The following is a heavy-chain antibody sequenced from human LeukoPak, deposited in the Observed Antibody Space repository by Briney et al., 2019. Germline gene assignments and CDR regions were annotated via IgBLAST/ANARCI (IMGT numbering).Heavy chain of an antibody. V-gene: IGHV4-39*07. CDR1: GGSISSSSYY. CDR2: IYYSGST. D-gene: IGHD1-26*01. CDR3: AGTWEYDNWFDP. J-gene: IGHJ5*02. Sequence: SETLSLTCTVSGGSISSSSYYWGWIRQPPGKGLEWIGSIYYSGSTYYNPSLKSRVAISVDTSKNQFSLKLSSVTAADTAVYYCAGTWEYDNWFDPWGQGTLVTVSS.